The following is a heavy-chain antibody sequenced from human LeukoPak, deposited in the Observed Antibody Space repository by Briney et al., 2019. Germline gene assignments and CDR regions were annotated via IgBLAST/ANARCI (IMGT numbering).Heavy chain of an antibody. Sequence: SETLSLTCTVSGGSISSYYWSWIRQPPGKGLEWIGCIYYSGSTNYNPSLKSRVTISVDTSKNQFSLKLSSVTAADTAVYYCASLIAAAGNYYYYMDVWGKGTTVTVSS. J-gene: IGHJ6*03. V-gene: IGHV4-59*01. D-gene: IGHD6-13*01. CDR3: ASLIAAAGNYYYYMDV. CDR2: IYYSGST. CDR1: GGSISSYY.